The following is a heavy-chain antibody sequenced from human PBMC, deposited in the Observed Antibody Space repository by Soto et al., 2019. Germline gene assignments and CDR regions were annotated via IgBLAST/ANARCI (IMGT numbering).Heavy chain of an antibody. CDR3: AREPDAMVRRVILYYGMDV. CDR2: ISSSSSYT. V-gene: IGHV3-11*06. J-gene: IGHJ6*02. CDR1: GFTFSDYY. D-gene: IGHD3-10*01. Sequence: GGSLRLSCAASGFTFSDYYMSWIRQAPGKGLEWVSYISSSSSYTNYADSVKGRFTISRDDAKNSLYLQMNSLRAEDTAVYYCAREPDAMVRRVILYYGMDVWGQGTTVTVSS.